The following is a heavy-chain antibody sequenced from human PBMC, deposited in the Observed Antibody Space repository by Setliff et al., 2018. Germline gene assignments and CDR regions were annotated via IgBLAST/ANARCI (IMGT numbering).Heavy chain of an antibody. CDR1: GYTFTGYY. CDR3: ARGGSPDCSTAGCRYGDYVY. CDR2: INPRAGTT. J-gene: IGHJ4*02. D-gene: IGHD2-2*01. V-gene: IGHV1-46*03. Sequence: ASVKVSCKASGYTFTGYYLHWVRQAPGQGLEWMGIINPRAGTTSYAQKLQGRVTMTRDTSTNTVYMELNSLRTDDTAVYYCARGGSPDCSTAGCRYGDYVYWGQGTQVTVSS.